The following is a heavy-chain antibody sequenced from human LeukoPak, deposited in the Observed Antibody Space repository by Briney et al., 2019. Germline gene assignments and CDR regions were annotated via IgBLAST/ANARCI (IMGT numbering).Heavy chain of an antibody. CDR3: AGGGDKIDY. CDR1: GGSISSGGYS. D-gene: IGHD4-23*01. CDR2: IYHSGST. V-gene: IGHV4-30-2*01. Sequence: SETLSLTCAVSGGSISSGGYSWSWIRQPPGKGLEWIGYIYHSGSTYYNPSFKSRVTISVDRSKNQFSLKLSSVTAADTAVYYCAGGGDKIDYWGQGTLVTVSS. J-gene: IGHJ4*01.